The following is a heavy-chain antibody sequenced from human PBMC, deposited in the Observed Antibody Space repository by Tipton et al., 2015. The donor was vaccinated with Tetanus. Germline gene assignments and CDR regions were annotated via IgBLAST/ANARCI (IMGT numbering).Heavy chain of an antibody. D-gene: IGHD3-10*01. J-gene: IGHJ4*02. CDR3: ASLPQLWFGELFDY. CDR1: GGSINPYY. Sequence: TLSLTCSVSGGSINPYYWSWIRQPPGKGLEWIGNIYSSGSTYYNPSLKSRVTISVDTSRNQFSLRLKSVTPADTAMYYCASLPQLWFGELFDYWGQGPLVTVSS. CDR2: IYSSGST. V-gene: IGHV4-59*01.